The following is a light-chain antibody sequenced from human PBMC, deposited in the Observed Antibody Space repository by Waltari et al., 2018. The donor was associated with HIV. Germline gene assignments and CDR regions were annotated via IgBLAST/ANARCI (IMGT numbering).Light chain of an antibody. CDR2: KAS. J-gene: IGKJ4*02. V-gene: IGKV1-5*03. CDR1: QSISSW. Sequence: DIQMTQSPSTLSASVGDRITIPCRTSQSISSWLACYQQKQGRAANLLIFKASSLQSGVRSTCSGSGFGTDFTLTNSSQQREDSATYYGQQNNSYPRTFGGGTNVEI. CDR3: QQNNSYPRT.